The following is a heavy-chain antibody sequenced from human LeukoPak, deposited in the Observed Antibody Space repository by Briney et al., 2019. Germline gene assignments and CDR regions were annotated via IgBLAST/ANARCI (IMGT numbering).Heavy chain of an antibody. J-gene: IGHJ3*02. V-gene: IGHV1-8*01. CDR3: ATSAAVIRDAFDI. Sequence: ASVTASCKASGYTFTNYDITYVRQATGQGLEWMGWMNPNSGNTGYAQKFQGRVTMTRNTSISTAYMELSSLRSDDTAVYYCATSAAVIRDAFDIWGQGTMVTVSS. D-gene: IGHD2-21*01. CDR2: MNPNSGNT. CDR1: GYTFTNYD.